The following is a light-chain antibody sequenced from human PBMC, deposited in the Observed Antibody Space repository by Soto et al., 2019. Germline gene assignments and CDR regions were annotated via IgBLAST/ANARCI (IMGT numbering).Light chain of an antibody. CDR2: GAS. CDR3: QQYNNCPPLFT. CDR1: QSVSNH. Sequence: EIVMTQSPATLSVSPGESATLSCRASQSVSNHLAWFQQKPGQAPRLLIFGASSRATGVPARFSGSGSGTEFTLSITSLQSEDFAVYYCQQYNNCPPLFTFGPGTKVDVK. V-gene: IGKV3-15*01. J-gene: IGKJ3*01.